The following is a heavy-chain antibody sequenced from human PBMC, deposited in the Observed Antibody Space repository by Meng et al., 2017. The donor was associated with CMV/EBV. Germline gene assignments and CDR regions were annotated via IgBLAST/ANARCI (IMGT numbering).Heavy chain of an antibody. CDR1: GGSVSSGSYY. Sequence: SETLSLTCTVSGGSVSSGSYYWSWIRQPPGKGLEWIGYIYYSGSTNYNPSLKSRVTISVDTSKNQFSLKLSSVTAADTAVYYCARDRRGSYSYYYGMDVWGQGTTVTVSS. CDR2: IYYSGST. J-gene: IGHJ6*02. CDR3: ARDRRGSYSYYYGMDV. D-gene: IGHD1-26*01. V-gene: IGHV4-61*01.